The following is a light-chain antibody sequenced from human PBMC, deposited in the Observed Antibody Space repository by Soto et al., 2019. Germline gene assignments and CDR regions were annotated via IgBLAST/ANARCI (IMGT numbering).Light chain of an antibody. CDR2: GAS. CDR3: QQYYNWPRT. V-gene: IGKV3-15*01. J-gene: IGKJ1*01. CDR1: QSVSST. Sequence: EIVMTQSPATLSVSPGERATLSCRASQSVSSTLAWYQQKPGQAPRLLIYGASTRATDIPARFSGSGSGTEFTLTISSLQSEDFAVYYCQQYYNWPRTVGQGTKVEIK.